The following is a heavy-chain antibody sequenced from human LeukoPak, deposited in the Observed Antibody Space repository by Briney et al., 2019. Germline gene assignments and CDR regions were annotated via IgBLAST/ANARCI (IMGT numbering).Heavy chain of an antibody. CDR3: ARVGYSYVINDWSRTGLGAYPTKYYYHMDV. V-gene: IGHV4-34*01. J-gene: IGHJ6*03. Sequence: SETLSLTCAVYGGSFSGYYWRWIRQPPGKGLEWIGEINHSGSTNYKPSRKSRLTISGDTSKNQFSLKLSSVTAADTAVYFCARVGYSYVINDWSRTGLGAYPTKYYYHMDVWGKGTTVTVSS. CDR2: INHSGST. CDR1: GGSFSGYY. D-gene: IGHD5-18*01.